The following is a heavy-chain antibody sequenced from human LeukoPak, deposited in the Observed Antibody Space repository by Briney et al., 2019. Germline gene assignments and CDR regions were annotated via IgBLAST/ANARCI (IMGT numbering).Heavy chain of an antibody. D-gene: IGHD5-12*01. CDR3: ARGGYSGYDFWFDP. CDR2: IYHAGST. Sequence: SGTLSLTCAVSGGSISSSNWWSWVRQPPGKGLEWIGYIYHAGSTYYNPSLKSRVTLSVDRSKNQFSLKLRSVTAADTAVYYCARGGYSGYDFWFDPWGQGTLVTVSS. V-gene: IGHV4-4*02. CDR1: GGSISSSNW. J-gene: IGHJ5*02.